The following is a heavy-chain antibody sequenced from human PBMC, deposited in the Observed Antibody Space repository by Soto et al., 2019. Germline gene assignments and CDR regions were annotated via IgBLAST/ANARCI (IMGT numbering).Heavy chain of an antibody. CDR3: VRAGGIPYNWFDP. CDR1: GGSITSGDDL. V-gene: IGHV4-30-2*06. Sequence: SETLSLTCAVSGGSITSGDDLWGWIRQSPGKGLEWIGYMYQGGTTYYNPSLTSGVTISIDRSKNQLSLNLASVTAADTAVYFCVRAGGIPYNWFDPWGQGILVTVSS. D-gene: IGHD1-1*01. CDR2: MYQGGTT. J-gene: IGHJ5*02.